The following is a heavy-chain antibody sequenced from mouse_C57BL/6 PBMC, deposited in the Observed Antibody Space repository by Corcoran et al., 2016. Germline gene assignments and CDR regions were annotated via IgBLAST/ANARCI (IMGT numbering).Heavy chain of an antibody. D-gene: IGHD1-1*01. CDR3: ARDYGSSYEGWYFDV. Sequence: QVQLQQSGPELVKPGASVKISCKASGYTVTDYDINWVKQRPGQGLEWIGWIFPGSGSTYYNEKFKGKATLTVDKSSSTAYMLLSSLTSEDSAVYFCARDYGSSYEGWYFDVWGTGTTVTVSS. V-gene: IGHV1-75*01. CDR2: IFPGSGST. J-gene: IGHJ1*03. CDR1: GYTVTDYD.